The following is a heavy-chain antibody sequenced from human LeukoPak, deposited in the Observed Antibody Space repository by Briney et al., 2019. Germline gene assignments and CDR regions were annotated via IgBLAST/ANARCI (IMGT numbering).Heavy chain of an antibody. J-gene: IGHJ5*01. Sequence: HPGGSLRLSCAASGFTVSSNYMSWVRQAPGKGLEWVSVIYSGGSTYYADSVKGRFTISRDNSKNTLYLQMNSLRAEDTAVYYCARHPSGFPNWFDSWGQGTLVTVSS. V-gene: IGHV3-66*04. CDR1: GFTVSSNY. D-gene: IGHD2-21*01. CDR3: ARHPSGFPNWFDS. CDR2: IYSGGST.